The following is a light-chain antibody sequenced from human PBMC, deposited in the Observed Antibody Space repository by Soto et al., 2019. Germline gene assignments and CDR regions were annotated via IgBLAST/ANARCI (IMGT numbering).Light chain of an antibody. CDR1: QSLSSSY. Sequence: EIVLTQSPGTLSLSAGERATLSCRASQSLSSSYLAWYQQKPGQTPTVLIYGASSRATGIPDRFSGSGSGADYTLTISRLEPEDFAVYYCQQYDTSPTFGQGTKVEIK. J-gene: IGKJ1*01. V-gene: IGKV3-20*01. CDR3: QQYDTSPT. CDR2: GAS.